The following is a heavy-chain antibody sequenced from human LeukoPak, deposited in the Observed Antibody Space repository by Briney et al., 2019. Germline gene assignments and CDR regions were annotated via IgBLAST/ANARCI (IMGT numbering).Heavy chain of an antibody. CDR3: ARGSRTAMVYNWFDP. J-gene: IGHJ5*02. Sequence: PSETLSLTCTVSGYSISSGYYWGWIRQPPGKGLEWIGSIYHSGSTYYNPSLKSRVTISVDTSKNQFSLKLSSVTAADTAVYYCARGSRTAMVYNWFDPWGQGTLVTVSS. CDR1: GYSISSGYY. V-gene: IGHV4-38-2*02. CDR2: IYHSGST. D-gene: IGHD5-18*01.